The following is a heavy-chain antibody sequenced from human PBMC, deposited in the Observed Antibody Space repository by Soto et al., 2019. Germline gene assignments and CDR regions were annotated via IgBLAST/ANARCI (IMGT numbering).Heavy chain of an antibody. CDR3: AKEGRIAAREEFDN. D-gene: IGHD6-6*01. CDR1: GFTFGNYD. CDR2: ISSSGKTT. Sequence: GGSLRLSCAASGFTFGNYDMSWVRQAPGKGLEWVSGISSSGKTTYYADSVKGRFTVSRDNSKNTLYLQMNSLRAEDTAVYYCAKEGRIAAREEFDNWGQGTLVTVSS. V-gene: IGHV3-23*01. J-gene: IGHJ4*02.